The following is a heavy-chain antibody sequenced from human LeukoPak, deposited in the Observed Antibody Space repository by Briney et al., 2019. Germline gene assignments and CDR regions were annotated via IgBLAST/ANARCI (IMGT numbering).Heavy chain of an antibody. V-gene: IGHV1-8*01. CDR2: MNPNSGNT. J-gene: IGHJ4*02. CDR3: AXGGWQWLVGVTVMDFDY. D-gene: IGHD6-19*01. CDR1: GYTFTSYD. Sequence: ASVKVSCKASGYTFTSYDINWVRQATGQGLEWMGWMNPNSGNTGYAQKFQGRVTMARNTSISTAYMELSSLRSEDTAVYYCAXGGWQWLVGVTVMDFDYWGQGTLVTVSS.